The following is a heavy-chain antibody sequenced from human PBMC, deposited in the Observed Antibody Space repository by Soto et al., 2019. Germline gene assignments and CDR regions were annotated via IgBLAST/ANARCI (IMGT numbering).Heavy chain of an antibody. D-gene: IGHD1-26*01. CDR2: ISDSGSLT. CDR3: ARALVLGVGALSQ. J-gene: IGHJ4*02. CDR1: GFTFSAYY. Sequence: GGSLRLSCAASGFTFSAYYMSWIRQAPGKGLEWVSYISDSGSLTHYGDSVKGRFTISRDNAKASLYLQMDSLRAEDTAIYYCARALVLGVGALSQWGQGTLVTVSS. V-gene: IGHV3-11*01.